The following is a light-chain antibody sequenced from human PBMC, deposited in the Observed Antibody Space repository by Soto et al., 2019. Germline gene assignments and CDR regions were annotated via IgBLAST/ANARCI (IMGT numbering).Light chain of an antibody. Sequence: IVMTQAPATLSVSPGGRATLSCRASQSISDTLAWYQQKPGQAPRLLIYGASKRATGFPARFSGSGSGTDFTLTISDVQPEDFALYYCHQRQSWPRTFGQGTKVAIK. CDR1: QSISDT. J-gene: IGKJ1*01. CDR3: HQRQSWPRT. V-gene: IGKV3-15*01. CDR2: GAS.